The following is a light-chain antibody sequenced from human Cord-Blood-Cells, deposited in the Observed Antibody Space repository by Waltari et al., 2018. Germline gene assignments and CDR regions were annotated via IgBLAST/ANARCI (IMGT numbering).Light chain of an antibody. Sequence: QSVLTQPPSASGTPGQRVHISCSGSSSNIAGNTVTSYQQLPGTAPKLLIYSNNQRPSGVPDRFSGSKSGTSASLAISGLQSEDEADYYCAAWDDSLNGYVFGTGTKVTVL. J-gene: IGLJ1*01. CDR2: SNN. CDR3: AAWDDSLNGYV. CDR1: SSNIAGNT. V-gene: IGLV1-44*01.